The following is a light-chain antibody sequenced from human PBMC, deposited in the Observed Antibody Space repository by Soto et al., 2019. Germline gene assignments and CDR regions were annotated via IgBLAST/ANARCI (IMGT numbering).Light chain of an antibody. V-gene: IGKV3-20*01. CDR1: QSVSSSY. Sequence: EIVLTQSPGTLSLSPGERATLSCRASQSVSSSYLAWYQQKPGQAPRLLIYGASSRATGIPDRFSGSGSVTAFTLTISRLEPEDFAVYYCQQYGSSPLYTFGQGTKLEIK. J-gene: IGKJ2*01. CDR2: GAS. CDR3: QQYGSSPLYT.